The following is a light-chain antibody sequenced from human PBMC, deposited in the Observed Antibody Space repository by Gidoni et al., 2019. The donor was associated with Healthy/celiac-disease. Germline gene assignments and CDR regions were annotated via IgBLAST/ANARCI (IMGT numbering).Light chain of an antibody. Sequence: QSALTQPRSVSGSPGQSVTISCTGTSSDVGGSNYVSWYQQPPGKAPKLMIYDVSKRPSGVPDRFSGSKSGNTASLTISGLQAADEADYYCCSYAGSYTFDVVFGGGTKLTVL. CDR1: SSDVGGSNY. CDR3: CSYAGSYTFDVV. J-gene: IGLJ2*01. CDR2: DVS. V-gene: IGLV2-11*01.